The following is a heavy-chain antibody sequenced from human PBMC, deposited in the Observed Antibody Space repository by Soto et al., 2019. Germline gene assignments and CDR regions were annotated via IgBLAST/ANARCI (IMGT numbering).Heavy chain of an antibody. CDR3: ARGQTGGGWGYYFDY. V-gene: IGHV1-69*12. CDR1: GGTFSSYA. Sequence: QVQLVQSGAEVKKPVYSVKVSCKASGGTFSSYAIDWVRQAPGQGIEWMGGIIPIFGTADYAQKFQGRVTISADESTITAYMDLSSRISEDTALYYCARGQTGGGWGYYFDYWGQGTLGTVSS. CDR2: IIPIFGTA. D-gene: IGHD3-16*01. J-gene: IGHJ4*02.